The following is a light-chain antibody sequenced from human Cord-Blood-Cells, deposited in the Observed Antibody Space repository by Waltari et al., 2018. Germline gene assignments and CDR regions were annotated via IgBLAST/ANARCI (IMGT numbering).Light chain of an antibody. CDR3: QQYNNWPRT. CDR1: QSVSSN. CDR2: GAS. J-gene: IGKJ1*01. V-gene: IGKV3-15*01. Sequence: EIVVTKSPAPLSGSRGERATLSCRASQSVSSNLAWYQQKPGQAPRLLIYGASTRATGIPARFSGSGSGTEFTLTISSLQSEDFAVYYCQQYNNWPRTFGQGTKVEIK.